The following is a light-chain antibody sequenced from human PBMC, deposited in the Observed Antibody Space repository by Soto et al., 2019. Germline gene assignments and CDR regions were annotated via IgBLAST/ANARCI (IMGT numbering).Light chain of an antibody. V-gene: IGLV2-14*01. J-gene: IGLJ1*01. Sequence: QSALTQPASVSGSPGQSITISCTGTSSDVGGYNYVSWYQQHPVKAPKLMIYDVSNRPSWVSNRFSGSKSGNTASLTISGLPAEYEADYYCSSYTSSSPLYVFGTGTKVTVL. CDR3: SSYTSSSPLYV. CDR2: DVS. CDR1: SSDVGGYNY.